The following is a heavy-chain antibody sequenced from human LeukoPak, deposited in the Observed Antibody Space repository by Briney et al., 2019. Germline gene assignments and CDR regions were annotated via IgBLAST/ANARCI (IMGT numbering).Heavy chain of an antibody. Sequence: GGSLRLSCTASGFTFSGHWIHWVRQAPGMGLVWVSRINERGTDSMYAESVKGRFTISRDNAKNTVYLQMNSLRAEDTAIYYCVRDETLWTLDWWGQGTLVSVSS. CDR2: INERGTDS. D-gene: IGHD1-1*01. CDR1: GFTFSGHW. CDR3: VRDETLWTLDW. V-gene: IGHV3-74*03. J-gene: IGHJ4*02.